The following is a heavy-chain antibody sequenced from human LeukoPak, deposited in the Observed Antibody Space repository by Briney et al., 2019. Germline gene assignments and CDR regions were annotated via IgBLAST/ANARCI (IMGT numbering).Heavy chain of an antibody. D-gene: IGHD3-10*01. Sequence: SGGSLRLSCAASGFIFSGYGMHRVRQAPGKGLEWVALISHDESNKHYADSVKGRFTISRDNSKNTLYLQMNSLRVEDTAIYYCAKDRIVISFGDVSKHWGQGTLVTVSS. CDR2: ISHDESNK. V-gene: IGHV3-30*18. CDR1: GFIFSGYG. J-gene: IGHJ1*01. CDR3: AKDRIVISFGDVSKH.